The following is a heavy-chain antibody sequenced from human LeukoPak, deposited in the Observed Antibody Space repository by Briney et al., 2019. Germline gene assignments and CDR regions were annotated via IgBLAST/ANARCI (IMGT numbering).Heavy chain of an antibody. J-gene: IGHJ4*02. Sequence: GVSLRLSCVVSGFTFSSYWMTWVRQAPGKGLEWVASINQDGSQTYYVDSVKGRFTISRDNAKNSLYLQMSSLRVEDTAIYYCARSWLLVAATRPTDYWGQGTLVTVSS. V-gene: IGHV3-7*01. CDR1: GFTFSSYW. CDR2: INQDGSQT. CDR3: ARSWLLVAATRPTDY. D-gene: IGHD1-26*01.